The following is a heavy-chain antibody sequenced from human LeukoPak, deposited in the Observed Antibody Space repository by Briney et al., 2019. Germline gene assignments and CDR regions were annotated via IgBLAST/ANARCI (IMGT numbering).Heavy chain of an antibody. V-gene: IGHV3-48*01. CDR3: ARDLRGRSLDY. CDR2: ISSSSSTI. Sequence: GGTLRLSCAASGFTFSSYSMNWVRQAPGKGLEGVSYISSSSSTIYYADSVKGRFTISRDNAKNSLYLQMNSLRAEDTAWYYCARDLRGRSLDYWNQGTLVTVSS. J-gene: IGHJ4*02. CDR1: GFTFSSYS.